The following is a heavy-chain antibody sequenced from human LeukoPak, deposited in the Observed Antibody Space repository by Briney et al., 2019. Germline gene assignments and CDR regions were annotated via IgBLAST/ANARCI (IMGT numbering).Heavy chain of an antibody. CDR1: GFTLSSYW. J-gene: IGHJ4*02. D-gene: IGHD1-26*01. V-gene: IGHV3-7*01. Sequence: GGSLRLSCAASGFTLSSYWMSWVRQAPGKGLEWVANIKQDGSEKYYVDSVKGRFTISRDNAKNSLYLQMNSLRAEDTAVYYCARDPPVKWELPRGSSDYWGQGTLVTVSS. CDR3: ARDPPVKWELPRGSSDY. CDR2: IKQDGSEK.